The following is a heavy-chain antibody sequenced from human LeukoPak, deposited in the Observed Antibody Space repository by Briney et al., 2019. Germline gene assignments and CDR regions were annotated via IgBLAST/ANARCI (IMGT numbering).Heavy chain of an antibody. CDR2: ISWNSGSI. CDR1: GFIFNNYA. Sequence: GRSLRLSCAGSGFIFNNYAMHWVRQPPGKGLEWVSGISWNSGSIDYADSVKGRFTISRDNAKSSLYLQMNSLRVEDTAFYYCAKDNRRHYTSGPNPDSLHWGQGALVTVSS. J-gene: IGHJ4*02. D-gene: IGHD6-19*01. CDR3: AKDNRRHYTSGPNPDSLH. V-gene: IGHV3-9*01.